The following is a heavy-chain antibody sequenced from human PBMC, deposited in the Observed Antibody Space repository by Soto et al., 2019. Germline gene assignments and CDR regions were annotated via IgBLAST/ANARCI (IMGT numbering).Heavy chain of an antibody. CDR3: ARDLLAAGSDALDI. V-gene: IGHV1-46*01. J-gene: IGHJ3*02. CDR1: GYTFTRHY. D-gene: IGHD6-13*01. CDR2: INSSGGHT. Sequence: QMQLVQSGAEVKKPGASVKVSCKASGYTFTRHYIHWVRQAPGQGLEWMGIINSSGGHTYYAQKFQGRVALISDTPTSTVYIQLSSLRSEDTAVYYCARDLLAAGSDALDIWGQGTMVTVSS.